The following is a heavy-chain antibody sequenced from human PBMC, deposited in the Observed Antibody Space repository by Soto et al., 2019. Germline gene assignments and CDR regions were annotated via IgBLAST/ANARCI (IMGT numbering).Heavy chain of an antibody. J-gene: IGHJ5*01. CDR3: AKDPAYCTTGVCLYNWFES. V-gene: IGHV3-30*18. Sequence: PGGSLRLSCAASGFSFSNHGMYWVRQAPGKGLDWVAAILYDGSQEFYADSVKGRFTISRDNSKSTLYLQINSLRTEDTAVYYCAKDPAYCTTGVCLYNWFESWGQGALVTVSS. D-gene: IGHD2-8*01. CDR2: ILYDGSQE. CDR1: GFSFSNHG.